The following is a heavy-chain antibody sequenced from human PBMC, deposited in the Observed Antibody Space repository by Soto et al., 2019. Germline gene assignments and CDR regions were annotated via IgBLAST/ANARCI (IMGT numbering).Heavy chain of an antibody. J-gene: IGHJ6*02. CDR3: AFGDCSGGSCSYASGMDV. CDR1: GGTFSSYA. V-gene: IGHV1-69*01. Sequence: VKVSCKASGGTFSSYAISWVRQAPGQGLEWMGGIIPIFGTANYAQKFQGRVTITADESTSTAYVELSSLRSEDTAVYYCAFGDCSGGSCSYASGMDVWGQGTTVTVSS. CDR2: IIPIFGTA. D-gene: IGHD2-15*01.